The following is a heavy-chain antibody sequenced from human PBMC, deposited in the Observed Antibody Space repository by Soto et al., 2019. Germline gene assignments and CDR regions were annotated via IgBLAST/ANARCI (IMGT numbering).Heavy chain of an antibody. Sequence: EVQLVETGGGRSKPGGSLGVSGAASGFFFNSNSMAWVRQAPGKGLEWVSSITSDTTYIFYADSVKGRFTISRDTAKNSLYLQMSSLRAEDTAVYYCVRNSSRFDYWGHGVLVTVSS. CDR3: VRNSSRFDY. CDR2: ITSDTTYI. CDR1: GFFFNSNS. D-gene: IGHD4-4*01. V-gene: IGHV3-21*01. J-gene: IGHJ4*01.